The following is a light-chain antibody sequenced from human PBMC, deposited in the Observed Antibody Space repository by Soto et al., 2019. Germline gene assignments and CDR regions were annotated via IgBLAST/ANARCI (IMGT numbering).Light chain of an antibody. Sequence: EIGFTQSPPTLSLSPGERATLSCRATQSVSSYLAWYQQKPGQAPRLLIYDASNRATGIPARFSGSGSGTDFTLTISSLEPEDFAVYYCQQRSNWPPITFGQGTRLEIK. CDR1: QSVSSY. J-gene: IGKJ5*01. CDR3: QQRSNWPPIT. V-gene: IGKV3-11*01. CDR2: DAS.